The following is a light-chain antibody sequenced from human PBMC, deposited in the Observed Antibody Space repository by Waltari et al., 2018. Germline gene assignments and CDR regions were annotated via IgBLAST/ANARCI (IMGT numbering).Light chain of an antibody. Sequence: QSALTQPASVSASLGQSLTISCTGTSSDIGLYDLISWYQQHPGKAPKLIIHATTKRPAGGPDRVSGSKSGNTASLTISGLQAEDEADYYCCSFAGRSWLFGGGTKLTVL. CDR1: SSDIGLYDL. CDR2: ATT. J-gene: IGLJ3*02. V-gene: IGLV2-23*01. CDR3: CSFAGRSWL.